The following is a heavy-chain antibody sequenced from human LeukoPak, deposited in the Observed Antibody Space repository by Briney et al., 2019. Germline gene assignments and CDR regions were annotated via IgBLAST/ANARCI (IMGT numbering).Heavy chain of an antibody. CDR1: GVSVSDYY. D-gene: IGHD7-27*01. CDR2: IYHTGST. Sequence: SETLSLTCTISGVSVSDYYWSWIRQSPGKGLEWIGYIYHTGSTSYSPSLKSRVTISADTSQNQFSLKLSSVTAADTAVYYCASRKLGNDYWGQGTLVTVSS. J-gene: IGHJ4*02. CDR3: ASRKLGNDY. V-gene: IGHV4-59*02.